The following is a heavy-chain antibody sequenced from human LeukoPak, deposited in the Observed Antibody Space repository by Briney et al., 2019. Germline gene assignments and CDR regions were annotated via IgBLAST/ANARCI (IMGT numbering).Heavy chain of an antibody. J-gene: IGHJ3*02. D-gene: IGHD3-10*01. CDR2: IYTSGST. CDR1: GGSISSYY. V-gene: IGHV4-4*07. Sequence: SETLSLTCTVSGGSISSYYWSWIRQPAGKGLEWIGRIYTSGSTNYNPSLKSRVTMSVDTSKNQFSLKLCSVTAADTAVYYCARDGPNPFTYDIWGQGTMVTVSS. CDR3: ARDGPNPFTYDI.